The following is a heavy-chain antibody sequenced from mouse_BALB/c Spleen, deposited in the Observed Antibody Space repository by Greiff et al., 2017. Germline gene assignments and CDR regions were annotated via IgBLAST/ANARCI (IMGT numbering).Heavy chain of an antibody. D-gene: IGHD1-1*01. CDR1: GYTFSSYW. CDR2: IDPSDSYT. Sequence: VQLQQSGAELMKPGASVKISCKATGYTFSSYWIEWVKQRPGHGLEWIGEIDPSDSYTNYNQKFKGKATLTVDKSSSTAYMQLSSLTSEDSAVYYCARGVITTVVATKGYFDYWGQGTTLTVSS. CDR3: ARGVITTVVATKGYFDY. V-gene: IGHV1-69*02. J-gene: IGHJ2*01.